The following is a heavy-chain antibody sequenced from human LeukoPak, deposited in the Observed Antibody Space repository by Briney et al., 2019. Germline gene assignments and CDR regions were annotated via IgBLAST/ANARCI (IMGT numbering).Heavy chain of an antibody. CDR2: ISEGGTT. V-gene: IGHV3-11*01. J-gene: IGHJ4*02. Sequence: GGSLRLSCAASGLIISDYYISWIRQAPGKGLEWVSNISEGGTTIYSDSVKGRFTISRDNAKNSVYLQMNSLRAEDTAVYFCVIVSGYDHVDYWGQGTLVTVSS. CDR3: VIVSGYDHVDY. CDR1: GLIISDYY. D-gene: IGHD5-12*01.